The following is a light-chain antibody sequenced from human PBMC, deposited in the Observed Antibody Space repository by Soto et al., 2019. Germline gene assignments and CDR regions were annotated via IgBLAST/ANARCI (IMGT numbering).Light chain of an antibody. CDR2: EVS. V-gene: IGLV2-14*01. J-gene: IGLJ1*01. CDR3: GSFTGGITPYV. CDR1: SSDIGGYKY. Sequence: LTQPASVSGPPGQSITISCTVSSSDIGGYKYVSWYQQHPGKAPKLIIYEVSSRPSGVSNRFSGSKSGNTASLTISGLQADDEADYHCGSFTGGITPYVFGTGTKVTVL.